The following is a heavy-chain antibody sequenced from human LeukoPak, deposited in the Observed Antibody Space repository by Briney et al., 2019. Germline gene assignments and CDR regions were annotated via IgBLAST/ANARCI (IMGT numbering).Heavy chain of an antibody. J-gene: IGHJ3*02. CDR1: GFSFSTYS. CDR2: IGTSGGDI. V-gene: IGHV3-21*01. CDR3: ARVGSGATREDAFDI. D-gene: IGHD1-26*01. Sequence: GGSLRLSCAASGFSFSTYSMNWVRQAPGKGLEWVSIIGTSGGDIYYAVSMKGRFTISRDNAKSSLFLQMNSLRAEDTAVYYCARVGSGATREDAFDIWGQGTMVTVSS.